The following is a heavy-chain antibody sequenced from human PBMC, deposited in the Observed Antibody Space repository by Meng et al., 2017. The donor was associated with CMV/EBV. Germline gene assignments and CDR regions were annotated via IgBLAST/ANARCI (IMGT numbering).Heavy chain of an antibody. CDR1: GGSFSGYY. V-gene: IGHV4-34*01. CDR3: ARGGNWFDP. CDR2: INHSGST. Sequence: GSGLLKPCADLSRTCAVYGGSFSGYYWSWIRQPPGKGLEWIGEINHSGSTNYNPSLKSRVTISVDTSKNQFSLKLRSVTAADTAVYYCARGGNWFDPWGQGTLVTVSS. J-gene: IGHJ5*02.